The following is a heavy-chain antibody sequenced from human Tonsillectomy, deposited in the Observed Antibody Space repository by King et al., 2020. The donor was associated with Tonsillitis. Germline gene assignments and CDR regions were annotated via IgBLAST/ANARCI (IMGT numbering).Heavy chain of an antibody. J-gene: IGHJ3*02. V-gene: IGHV4-31*03. Sequence: QLQESGPGLVKPSQTLSLTCTVSGVSISRGGYYWGGVRQHPGKGLEWMGYIYYSGSTYYNPSLKGRVTRSEDTSKNQFSLKLSSVTAADTAVYYCARDHWYYDSSGYDAFDIWGQGTMVTVSS. CDR2: IYYSGST. CDR1: GVSISRGGYY. D-gene: IGHD3-22*01. CDR3: ARDHWYYDSSGYDAFDI.